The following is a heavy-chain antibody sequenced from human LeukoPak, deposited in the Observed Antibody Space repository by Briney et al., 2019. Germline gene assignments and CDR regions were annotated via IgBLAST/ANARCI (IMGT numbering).Heavy chain of an antibody. CDR1: GFTFSSYD. CDR2: SSGSGTGGYT. V-gene: IGHV3-23*01. D-gene: IGHD1-26*01. J-gene: IGHJ4*02. CDR3: AKDPTWGGTYDYFDY. Sequence: PGGSLRLSCAASGFTFSSYDMSWVRQAPGKGLEWVSVSSGSGTGGYTHYADSVKGRFTISRDNSKNTPYLQVNSLRAEDTAVYYCAKDPTWGGTYDYFDYWGQGTLVTVSS.